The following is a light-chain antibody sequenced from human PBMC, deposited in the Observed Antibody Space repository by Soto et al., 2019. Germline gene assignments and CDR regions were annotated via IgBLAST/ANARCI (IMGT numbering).Light chain of an antibody. J-gene: IGKJ5*01. V-gene: IGKV1-6*01. CDR3: QQYKRWPAIT. CDR1: QGIRRD. Sequence: AIQMTQFPSSLSASVGDRVTISCRASQGIRRDIAWYQQRPGTVPKLLIFGASNLQSAVPSRFSGSGSGTDFTLTISSLQSEDFAVYYCQQYKRWPAITFGQGTRLEIK. CDR2: GAS.